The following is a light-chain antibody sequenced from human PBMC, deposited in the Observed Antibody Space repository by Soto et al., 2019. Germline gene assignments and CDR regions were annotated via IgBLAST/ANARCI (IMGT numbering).Light chain of an antibody. CDR3: QQYNSYPLT. Sequence: VDRVTITCRASQSVTTWLAWYQQKPGKAPKLLIYDASSLESGVPSRFSGSGSGTEFTLTISSLQPDDFATYYCQQYNSYPLTFGGGTKVDI. J-gene: IGKJ4*01. V-gene: IGKV1-5*01. CDR1: QSVTTW. CDR2: DAS.